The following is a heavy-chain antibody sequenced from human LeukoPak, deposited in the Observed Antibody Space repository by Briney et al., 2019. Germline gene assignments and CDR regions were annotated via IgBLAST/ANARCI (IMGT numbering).Heavy chain of an antibody. D-gene: IGHD6-13*01. Sequence: KRGESLKISCKGSGYTFTSNWIGWVRQMPGKGLEWMGLIFPGDSDTRYGPSFQGQVTFSADRSISTAYLQWSSLKASDTAMYYCARYSNLISGAGWVDYWGQGTLVTVSS. CDR2: IFPGDSDT. CDR1: GYTFTSNW. V-gene: IGHV5-51*01. CDR3: ARYSNLISGAGWVDY. J-gene: IGHJ4*02.